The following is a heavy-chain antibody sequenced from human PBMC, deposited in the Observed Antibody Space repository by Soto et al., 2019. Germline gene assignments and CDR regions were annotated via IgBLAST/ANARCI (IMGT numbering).Heavy chain of an antibody. CDR2: ISYSVRT. J-gene: IGHJ5*02. V-gene: IGHV4-39*01. CDR3: ARALHYPDPAQDWFDP. CDR1: GDSISSSTYF. Sequence: PSETLSLTCTVSGDSISSSTYFWGWIRQSPGKGLEWIGTISYSVRTYYNPSLRSRVTTSVDTSKNQFSLKLTSVTAADTAIYYCARALHYPDPAQDWFDPWGQGTLVTVSS. D-gene: IGHD3-10*01.